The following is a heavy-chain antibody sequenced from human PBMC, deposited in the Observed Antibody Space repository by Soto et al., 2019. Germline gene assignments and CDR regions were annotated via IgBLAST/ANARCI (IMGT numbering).Heavy chain of an antibody. CDR1: GGSISSGDHF. CDR3: AREEALIVVPTGGIDYSFDY. Sequence: PSETLSLTCTVSGGSISSGDHFRSWLRQPPGKGLEWVGYIYYSGSTYYNPSLKSRVAISVDTSKNQFSLTLTSVTAADTAVYFCAREEALIVVPTGGIDYSFDYWGQGTLVTVSS. CDR2: IYYSGST. D-gene: IGHD3-22*01. V-gene: IGHV4-30-4*01. J-gene: IGHJ4*02.